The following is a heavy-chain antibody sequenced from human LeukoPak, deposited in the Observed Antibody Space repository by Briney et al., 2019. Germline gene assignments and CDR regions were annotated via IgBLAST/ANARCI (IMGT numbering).Heavy chain of an antibody. CDR2: ISYDGSDK. Sequence: GRSLRLSCIASGFTFSTYGMHWVRQAPGKGLEWVAVISYDGSDKYYADSVKGRFTISRDNSKNTLYLQMNSLRAEDTAVYYCAKDQNRGDYGDPTVWWPFDYWGQGTLVTVSS. CDR3: AKDQNRGDYGDPTVWWPFDY. V-gene: IGHV3-30*18. D-gene: IGHD4-17*01. J-gene: IGHJ4*02. CDR1: GFTFSTYG.